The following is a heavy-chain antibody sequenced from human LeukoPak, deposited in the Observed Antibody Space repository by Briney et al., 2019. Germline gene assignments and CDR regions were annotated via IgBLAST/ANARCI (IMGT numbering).Heavy chain of an antibody. Sequence: GGSLRLSCAASGFTVSSNYMSWARQAPGKGLEWVSVIYSGGSTYYADSVKGRFTISRDNSKNTLYLQMNSLRAEDTAVYYCARDNDYGDYYYGMDVWGQGTTVTVSS. CDR1: GFTVSSNY. V-gene: IGHV3-66*02. D-gene: IGHD4-17*01. CDR2: IYSGGST. J-gene: IGHJ6*02. CDR3: ARDNDYGDYYYGMDV.